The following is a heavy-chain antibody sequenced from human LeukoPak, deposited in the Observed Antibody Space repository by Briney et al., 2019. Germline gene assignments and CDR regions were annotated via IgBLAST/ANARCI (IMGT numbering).Heavy chain of an antibody. J-gene: IGHJ3*02. Sequence: GGSLRLSCAASGFTFSSYDMHWVRQAPGKGLEWVSGIGTAGYTYYPGSIKGRFTFSRENAKNSLFLQMNGLRGGDTAVYYCARGSYCSGGACSPVGAFDIWGQGTVVTVSS. V-gene: IGHV3-13*01. CDR1: GFTFSSYD. CDR2: IGTAGYT. CDR3: ARGSYCSGGACSPVGAFDI. D-gene: IGHD2-15*01.